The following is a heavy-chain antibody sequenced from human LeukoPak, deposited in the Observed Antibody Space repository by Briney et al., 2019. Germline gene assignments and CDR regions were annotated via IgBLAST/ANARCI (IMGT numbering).Heavy chain of an antibody. CDR2: IIPIFGTA. J-gene: IGHJ4*02. CDR3: ARAVLRYFDWLLLPLGY. D-gene: IGHD3-9*01. Sequence: SVKVSCKASGGTFSSYAISWVRQAPGQGLEWMGGIIPIFGTANYAQKFQGRVTITADESTSTAYMELSSLRSEDTAVYYCARAVLRYFDWLLLPLGYWGQGTLVTVSS. CDR1: GGTFSSYA. V-gene: IGHV1-69*13.